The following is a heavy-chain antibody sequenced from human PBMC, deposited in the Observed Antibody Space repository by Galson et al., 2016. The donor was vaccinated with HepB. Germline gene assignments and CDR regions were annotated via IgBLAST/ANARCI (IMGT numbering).Heavy chain of an antibody. J-gene: IGHJ4*02. Sequence: SLRLSCAASGFTFRDFAMTWVRQTPGKGLEWVSAISYNSGDETYFADSVRGRFTISRDNSKDTLYLQMNSLRVEDTAVYFCAKVPHGDYASAFDSWGQGTLATVSS. D-gene: IGHD4-17*01. CDR2: ISYNSGDET. CDR3: AKVPHGDYASAFDS. V-gene: IGHV3-23*01. CDR1: GFTFRDFA.